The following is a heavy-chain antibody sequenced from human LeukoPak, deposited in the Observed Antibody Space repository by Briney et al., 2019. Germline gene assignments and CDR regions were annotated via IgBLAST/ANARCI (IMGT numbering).Heavy chain of an antibody. CDR3: VSDTAMGSTQAGY. CDR2: IYYSGST. Sequence: SETLSLTCTVSGGSISSGDYYWSWIRQPPGKGLEWIGYIYYSGSTYYNPSLKSRVTISVDTSKNQFSLKLSSVTAADTAVYYCVSDTAMGSTQAGYWGQGTLVTVSS. D-gene: IGHD5-18*01. V-gene: IGHV4-30-4*08. J-gene: IGHJ4*02. CDR1: GGSISSGDYY.